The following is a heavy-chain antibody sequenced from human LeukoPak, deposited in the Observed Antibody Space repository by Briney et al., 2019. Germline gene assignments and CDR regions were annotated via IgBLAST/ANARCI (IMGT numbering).Heavy chain of an antibody. CDR2: VYSSGST. CDR3: ARAGFGSGWHYFDY. Sequence: SETLPLTCTVSGDSISNFYWSWIRQPAEKGLEWIGRVYSSGSTNYNPSLKSRVSMSVDTSKNQYSLRLISVTAADTAVYYCARAGFGSGWHYFDYWGRGILVSVSS. CDR1: GDSISNFY. J-gene: IGHJ4*01. D-gene: IGHD6-19*01. V-gene: IGHV4-4*07.